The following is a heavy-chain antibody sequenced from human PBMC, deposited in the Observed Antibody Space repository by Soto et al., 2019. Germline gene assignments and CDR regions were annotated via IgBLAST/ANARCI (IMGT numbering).Heavy chain of an antibody. CDR1: GGSISSGGYY. D-gene: IGHD3-22*01. CDR2: IYYSGST. J-gene: IGHJ6*02. Sequence: QVQLQESGPGLVKPSQTLSLICTVSGGSISSGGYYWSWIRQHPGKGLEWIGYIYYSGSTYYNPSLKSRVTISVDTSKNQFSLRLSSVTAADTAVYYCARERNYDSSGYSYYNGMDVWGQGTTVTVSS. V-gene: IGHV4-31*03. CDR3: ARERNYDSSGYSYYNGMDV.